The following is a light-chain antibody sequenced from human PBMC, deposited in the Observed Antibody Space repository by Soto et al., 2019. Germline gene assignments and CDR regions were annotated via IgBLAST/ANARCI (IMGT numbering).Light chain of an antibody. Sequence: DIQMSQSPSSLSASVGDRVTITCRASQNINTALSWFQQKGGKAPKLLIYGASNLQDEVPLRFSGGGFGTDFTLTITNVQPEDFATYYCQQSHTPYTYGQGIRLEIE. CDR1: QNINTA. V-gene: IGKV1-39*01. J-gene: IGKJ2*01. CDR3: QQSHTPYT. CDR2: GAS.